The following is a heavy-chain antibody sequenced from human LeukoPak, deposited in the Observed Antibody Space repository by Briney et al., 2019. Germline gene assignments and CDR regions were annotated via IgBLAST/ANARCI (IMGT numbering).Heavy chain of an antibody. CDR1: GYNLNTYH. CDR3: ATEYVRTHYFDW. J-gene: IGHJ4*02. Sequence: ASVKVSCKASGYNLNTYHMHWVRQAPGQGLEWMGIITSTGTATICAQKFQGRVTMTRDTSTSTVYMDLSSLRSDDTAVYYCATEYVRTHYFDWWGQGTLVTVSS. CDR2: ITSTGTAT. V-gene: IGHV1-46*02. D-gene: IGHD3-16*01.